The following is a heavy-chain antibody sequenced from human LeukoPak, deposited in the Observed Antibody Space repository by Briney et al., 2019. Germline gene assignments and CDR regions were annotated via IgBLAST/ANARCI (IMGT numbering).Heavy chain of an antibody. J-gene: IGHJ6*04. Sequence: GGSLRLSCAASGFTFDDYGMSWVRQGPGKGLEWVSYISSSGSTIYYADSVKGRFTISRDNAKNSLYLQMNSLRAEDTAVYYCAELGITMIGGVWGKGTTVTISS. CDR2: ISSSGSTI. V-gene: IGHV3-48*03. CDR3: AELGITMIGGV. D-gene: IGHD3-10*02. CDR1: GFTFDDYG.